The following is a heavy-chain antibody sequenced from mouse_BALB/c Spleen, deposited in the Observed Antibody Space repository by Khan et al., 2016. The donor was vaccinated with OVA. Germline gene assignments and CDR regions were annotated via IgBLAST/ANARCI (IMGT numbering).Heavy chain of an antibody. Sequence: VQLQQSGPGLVKPSQSLSLTCTVTGYSITSDYAWTWIRQFPGDKLEWMGYISYSGSTSYNPSLKSRISITRDTSTNLFFLQLSSLPTEAPATYYCAVSRWYYRYCVFDYWGQGSTLTV. V-gene: IGHV3-2*02. D-gene: IGHD2-14*01. CDR3: AVSRWYYRYCVFDY. J-gene: IGHJ2*01. CDR1: GYSITSDYA. CDR2: ISYSGST.